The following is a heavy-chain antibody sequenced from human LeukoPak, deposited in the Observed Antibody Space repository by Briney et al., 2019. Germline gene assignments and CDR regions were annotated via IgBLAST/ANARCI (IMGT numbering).Heavy chain of an antibody. CDR3: ARHARPGYSSSWSYFDY. Sequence: GESLRISCKGSGYSFTSYWISWVPQMPGKGLEWMGRIDPSDSYTNYSPSFQGHVTISADKSISTAYLQWSSLKASDTAMYYCARHARPGYSSSWSYFDYWGQGTLVTVSS. CDR1: GYSFTSYW. V-gene: IGHV5-10-1*01. D-gene: IGHD6-13*01. CDR2: IDPSDSYT. J-gene: IGHJ4*02.